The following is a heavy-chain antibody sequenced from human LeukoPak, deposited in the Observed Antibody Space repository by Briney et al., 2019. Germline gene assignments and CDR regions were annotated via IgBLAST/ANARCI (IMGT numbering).Heavy chain of an antibody. J-gene: IGHJ4*02. V-gene: IGHV5-51*01. CDR1: W. D-gene: IGHD3-22*01. CDR3: ARQGGLYYYDSSGSKYYFDY. Sequence: WWSWVRQPPGKGLEWMGIIYPGDSDTRYSPSFQGQVTISADKSISTAYLQWSSLKASDTAMYYCARQGGLYYYDSSGSKYYFDYWGQGTLVTVSS. CDR2: IYPGDSDT.